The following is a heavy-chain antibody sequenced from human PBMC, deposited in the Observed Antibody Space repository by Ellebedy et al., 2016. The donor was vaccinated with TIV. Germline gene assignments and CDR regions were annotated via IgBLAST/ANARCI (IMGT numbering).Heavy chain of an antibody. Sequence: GESLKISCAASGFTFSNFAISWVRQAPGKGLEWVSAISGTGVATYYADSIKGRFTISRANSKNTVYLQMNSLRAEDTAIYYCAKDFIYSSGWYTFDSWGQGTLVSVAS. CDR1: GFTFSNFA. CDR2: ISGTGVAT. J-gene: IGHJ4*02. CDR3: AKDFIYSSGWYTFDS. D-gene: IGHD6-19*01. V-gene: IGHV3-23*01.